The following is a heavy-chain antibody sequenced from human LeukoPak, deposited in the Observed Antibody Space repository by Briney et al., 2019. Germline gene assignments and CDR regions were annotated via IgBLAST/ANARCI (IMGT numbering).Heavy chain of an antibody. V-gene: IGHV1-69-2*01. D-gene: IGHD6-6*01. CDR1: GYTFTDYY. CDR3: ATDPSIADKYNWFDP. J-gene: IGHJ5*02. Sequence: ASVKVSCKVSGYTFTDYYMHWVQQAPGKGLEWMGLVDPEDGETIYAEKFQGRVTITADTSTDTAYMELSSLRSEDTAVYYCATDPSIADKYNWFDPWGQGTLVSVSS. CDR2: VDPEDGET.